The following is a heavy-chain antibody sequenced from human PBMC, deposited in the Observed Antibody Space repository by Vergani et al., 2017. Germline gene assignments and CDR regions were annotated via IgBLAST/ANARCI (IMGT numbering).Heavy chain of an antibody. J-gene: IGHJ4*02. Sequence: QVQLVQSGAEVKKPGASVKVSCRASGYTFTGYYIHWVRQAPGQGLEWMGWINPNSGDTNYAQKFQGRVTMTRDTSVSTAYMELSRLRSDDTAVYYCAKDWSVAGTSPFDYWGQGTLVTVSS. CDR1: GYTFTGYY. D-gene: IGHD6-19*01. V-gene: IGHV1-2*02. CDR3: AKDWSVAGTSPFDY. CDR2: INPNSGDT.